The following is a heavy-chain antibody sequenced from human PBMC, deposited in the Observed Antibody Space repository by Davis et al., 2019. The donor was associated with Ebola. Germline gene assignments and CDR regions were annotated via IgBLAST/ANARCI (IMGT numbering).Heavy chain of an antibody. D-gene: IGHD6-19*01. CDR2: ISAYNGHT. CDR3: ARGRNGGWDFDY. V-gene: IGHV1-18*01. J-gene: IGHJ4*02. CDR1: GYTFNSHG. Sequence: ASVKVSCKASGYTFNSHGISWVRQAPGQGLEWMAWISAYNGHTNYAQKFQGRLTLTTDTSTSTVYMELRSLTSDDTAEYYCARGRNGGWDFDYWGQGTRVTVPS.